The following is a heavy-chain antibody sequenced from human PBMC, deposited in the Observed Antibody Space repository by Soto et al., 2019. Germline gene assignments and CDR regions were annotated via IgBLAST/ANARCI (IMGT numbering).Heavy chain of an antibody. CDR1: GFTFSSYA. D-gene: IGHD3-22*01. J-gene: IGHJ4*02. CDR3: ARDRRYYYDNSGPLDY. V-gene: IGHV3-30-3*01. CDR2: ISYDGSNK. Sequence: HPGGSLRLSCAASGFTFSSYAMHWVRQAPGKGLGWVAVISYDGSNKYYADSVKGRFTISRDNSKNTLYLQMNSLRAEDTAVYYCARDRRYYYDNSGPLDYWGQGTLVTVSS.